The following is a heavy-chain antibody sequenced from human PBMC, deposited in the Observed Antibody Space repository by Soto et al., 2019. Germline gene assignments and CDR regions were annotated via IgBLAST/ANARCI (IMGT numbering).Heavy chain of an antibody. J-gene: IGHJ3*02. Sequence: PSETLSLTCTVSGGSISSCYGSWILQPPGKGLEWIGYIYYSGSTNYNPSLKSRVTISVDTSKNQFSLKLSSVTAADTAVYYCAGQGNIVVVVPPDAFDIRGQGTMITVSS. CDR3: AGQGNIVVVVPPDAFDI. CDR1: GGSISSCY. CDR2: IYYSGST. V-gene: IGHV4-59*08. D-gene: IGHD2-15*01.